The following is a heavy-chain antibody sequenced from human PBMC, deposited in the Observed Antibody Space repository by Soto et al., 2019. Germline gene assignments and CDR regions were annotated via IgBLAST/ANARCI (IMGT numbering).Heavy chain of an antibody. CDR3: ATGYSRSWYPPESFQH. V-gene: IGHV1-2*02. J-gene: IGHJ1*01. CDR2: INPNSGGT. D-gene: IGHD6-13*01. CDR1: GYTFTGYY. Sequence: ASVKVSCKASGYTFTGYYMHWVRQAPGQGLEWMGWINPNSGGTNYAQKFQGRVTMTRDTSISTAYMELSRLRSDDTAVYYCATGYSRSWYPPESFQHWGQGTLVTVSS.